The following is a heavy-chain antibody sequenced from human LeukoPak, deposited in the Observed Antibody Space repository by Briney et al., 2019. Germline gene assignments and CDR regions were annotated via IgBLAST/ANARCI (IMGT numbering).Heavy chain of an antibody. V-gene: IGHV4-59*02. CDR3: ARGRVSSSTWYSTYYYFFYMDF. J-gene: IGHJ6*03. CDR2: VDHTGST. Sequence: GSLRLSCTVSGFTVSSNSMSWIRQPPGKGLEWIGYVDHTGSTKFNPSLNGHVSISRDTSNNFFSLRLRSVTAADTAVYFCARGRVSSSTWYSTYYYFFYMDFWGKGTTVTVSS. CDR1: GFTVSSNS. D-gene: IGHD4-11*01.